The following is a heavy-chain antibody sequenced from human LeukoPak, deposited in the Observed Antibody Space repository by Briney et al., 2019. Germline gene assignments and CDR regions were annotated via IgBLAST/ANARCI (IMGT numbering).Heavy chain of an antibody. J-gene: IGHJ4*02. CDR2: IWYDGSNK. CDR1: GFTFSIFG. D-gene: IGHD6-6*01. V-gene: IGHV3-33*01. Sequence: PGGSLRLSCAASGFTFSIFGMHWVRQAPGKGLEGGAIIWYDGSNKYYGDSVKGRFTVSRDNSKNTLHLQVNSLRAEDTAVYYCARDRGTTSSAAYYFDTWGQGALVTVSS. CDR3: ARDRGTTSSAAYYFDT.